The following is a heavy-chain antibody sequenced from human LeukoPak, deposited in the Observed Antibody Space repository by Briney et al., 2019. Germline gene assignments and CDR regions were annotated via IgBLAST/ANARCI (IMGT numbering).Heavy chain of an antibody. CDR1: GFTFDDYA. V-gene: IGHV3-9*01. J-gene: IGHJ4*02. D-gene: IGHD3-22*01. Sequence: GRSLRLSCAASGFTFDDYAMHWVRQAPGKGLEWVSGISWNSGSIGYADSVKGRLTISRDNAKNSLYLQMNSLRAEDTAVYYCARDRLPTYYYDSSGYTTDYWGQGTLVTVSS. CDR2: ISWNSGSI. CDR3: ARDRLPTYYYDSSGYTTDY.